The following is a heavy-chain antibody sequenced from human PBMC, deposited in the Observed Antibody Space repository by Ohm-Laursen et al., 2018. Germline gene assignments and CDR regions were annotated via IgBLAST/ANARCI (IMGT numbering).Heavy chain of an antibody. J-gene: IGHJ4*02. CDR3: TRGVYYDSSGSYSHYFDY. CDR1: SGSISSYY. D-gene: IGHD3-22*01. Sequence: SETLSLTCGVSSGSISSYYWTWIRQPPGKGLEWIGYSHYSGSTVYNPSLKSRVTISVDTSKNQFSLKLISVTAADTAVYYCTRGVYYDSSGSYSHYFDYWGRGTLVTVSS. CDR2: SHYSGST. V-gene: IGHV4-59*01.